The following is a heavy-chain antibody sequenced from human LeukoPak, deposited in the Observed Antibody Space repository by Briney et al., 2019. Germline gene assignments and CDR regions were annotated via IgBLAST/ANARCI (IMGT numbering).Heavy chain of an antibody. Sequence: GGSLRLSCAASGFTFSSYEMNWVRQAPRKELEWVSYISSSGSTIYYADSVKGRFTISRDNAKNSLYLQMNSLRAEDMAVYYCARMLAVAGHDYWGQGTLVTVSS. V-gene: IGHV3-48*03. CDR3: ARMLAVAGHDY. J-gene: IGHJ4*02. CDR2: ISSSGSTI. D-gene: IGHD6-19*01. CDR1: GFTFSSYE.